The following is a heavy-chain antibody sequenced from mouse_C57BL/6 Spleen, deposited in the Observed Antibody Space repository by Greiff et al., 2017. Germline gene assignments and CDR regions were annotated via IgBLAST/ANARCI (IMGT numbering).Heavy chain of an antibody. D-gene: IGHD2-5*01. V-gene: IGHV5-6*02. Sequence: EVKLVESGGDLVKPGGSLKLSCAASGFTFSSSGMSWVRQTPDQRLEWVATISSGGSYTYYPDSVKGRFTISRDNAKNTLYLQMSSLKYEDTAMYYCARRGSNYGGNVDYGGQGTTLTVSS. CDR2: ISSGGSYT. J-gene: IGHJ2*01. CDR3: ARRGSNYGGNVDY. CDR1: GFTFSSSG.